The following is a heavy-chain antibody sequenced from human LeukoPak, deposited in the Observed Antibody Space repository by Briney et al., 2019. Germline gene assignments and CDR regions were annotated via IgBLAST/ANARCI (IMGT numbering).Heavy chain of an antibody. J-gene: IGHJ5*02. CDR2: INHSGST. V-gene: IGHV4-34*01. CDR3: ARGFQHYDILTGYYISRWFDP. Sequence: SETLSLTCAVYGGSFSGYYWSWIRQPPGKGLEWIGEINHSGSTTYNPSLKSRVTISVDTSKNQFSLKLSSVTAADTAVYYCARGFQHYDILTGYYISRWFDPWGQGTLVTVSS. CDR1: GGSFSGYY. D-gene: IGHD3-9*01.